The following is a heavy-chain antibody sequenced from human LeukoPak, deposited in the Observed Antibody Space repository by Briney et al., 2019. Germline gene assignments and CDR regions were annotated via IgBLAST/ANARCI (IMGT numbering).Heavy chain of an antibody. Sequence: GGSLRLSCAASGFAFTSFGLHWVRQAPGKGLEWLAVVWYDENNKDYADSVKGRSTISRDNSKNTLYLQMNSLRAEDTAVYYCARGESSSHFWGQGALVTVSS. D-gene: IGHD6-6*01. CDR3: ARGESSSHF. J-gene: IGHJ4*02. CDR2: VWYDENNK. CDR1: GFAFTSFG. V-gene: IGHV3-33*01.